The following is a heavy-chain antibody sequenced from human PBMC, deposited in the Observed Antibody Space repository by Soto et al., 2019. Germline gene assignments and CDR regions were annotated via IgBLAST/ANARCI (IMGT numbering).Heavy chain of an antibody. J-gene: IGHJ6*02. V-gene: IGHV3-15*07. CDR3: TTGDCGGDCYTLYYGMDV. D-gene: IGHD2-21*02. CDR1: GFTFSNAW. CDR2: IKSKTDGGTT. Sequence: EVQLVESGGGLVKPGGSLRLSCAASGFTFSNAWMNWVRQAPGKGLEWAGRIKSKTDGGTTDYAAPVKGRFTISREDSKNTLYLQMNSLKTEDTAVYYCTTGDCGGDCYTLYYGMDVWGQGTTVTVSS.